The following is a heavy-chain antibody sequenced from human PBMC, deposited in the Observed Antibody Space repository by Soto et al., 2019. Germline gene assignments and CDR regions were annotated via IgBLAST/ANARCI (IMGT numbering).Heavy chain of an antibody. D-gene: IGHD6-19*01. CDR3: ARETHVADATGWFSAFAN. CDR1: GGSISTYY. V-gene: IGHV4-59*01. CDR2: IYHSGST. J-gene: IGHJ3*02. Sequence: SETLSLTCIISGGSISTYYWSWIRQPPGKGPEWIGYIYHSGSTNYNPSLKGRVTISVDTSKNEFSLKVNSVTAADTAVYYCARETHVADATGWFSAFANWGPGKMVTVSS.